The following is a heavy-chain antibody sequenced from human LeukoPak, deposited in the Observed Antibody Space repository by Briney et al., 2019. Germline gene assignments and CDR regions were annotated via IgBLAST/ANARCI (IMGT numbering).Heavy chain of an antibody. J-gene: IGHJ4*02. Sequence: GGSLRLSCAASGFSFNSYAMSWVRQAPGKGLEWVSAISGSGGSTYYADSVKGRFTISRDNSKNTLYLQMDSLRTEDTAVYYCAKDANSGGYFDYWGQGTLVTVSS. CDR3: AKDANSGGYFDY. CDR2: ISGSGGST. CDR1: GFSFNSYA. V-gene: IGHV3-23*01. D-gene: IGHD2-8*02.